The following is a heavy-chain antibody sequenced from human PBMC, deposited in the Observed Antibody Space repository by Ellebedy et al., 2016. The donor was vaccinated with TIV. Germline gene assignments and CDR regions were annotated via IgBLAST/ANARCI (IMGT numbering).Heavy chain of an antibody. CDR3: ARDANDYGIDAFDV. Sequence: SETLSLTCTISGGSIDSGGYYWSWIRHHPGAGLEWIGYIYYSGRTDYNPSLKSRVTMSIDTSKTQFSLKLTSVTAADTAVYYCARDANDYGIDAFDVWGHGTMVTVSA. CDR2: IYYSGRT. V-gene: IGHV4-31*03. J-gene: IGHJ3*01. D-gene: IGHD4-17*01. CDR1: GGSIDSGGYY.